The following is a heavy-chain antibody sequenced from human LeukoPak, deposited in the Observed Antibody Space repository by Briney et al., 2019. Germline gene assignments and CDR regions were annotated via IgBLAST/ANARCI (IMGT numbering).Heavy chain of an antibody. CDR2: ISSSSSHI. CDR3: AKVVLNYDYDSSGYLDY. J-gene: IGHJ4*02. D-gene: IGHD3-22*01. Sequence: GGSLRLSCAASGFTFSSYSMNWVRQAPGKGLEWVSSISSSSSHIHSADSVKGRFTISRDNAKNSLYLQMNSLRAEDTAVYYCAKVVLNYDYDSSGYLDYWGQGTLVTVSS. V-gene: IGHV3-21*04. CDR1: GFTFSSYS.